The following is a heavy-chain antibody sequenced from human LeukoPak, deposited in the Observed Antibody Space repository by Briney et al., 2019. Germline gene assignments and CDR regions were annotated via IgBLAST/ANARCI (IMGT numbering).Heavy chain of an antibody. Sequence: GSLRLSCGGSGFTFSSYTMNWVRQAPGKGLGWVSSISPSGSSTWHADSVRGRSTISRDNARNSVHLQMDSLRAEDTAVYFCVRDFLGESAAGGYWGQGTLVTVSS. D-gene: IGHD6-25*01. J-gene: IGHJ4*02. V-gene: IGHV3-21*01. CDR1: GFTFSSYT. CDR2: ISPSGSST. CDR3: VRDFLGESAAGGY.